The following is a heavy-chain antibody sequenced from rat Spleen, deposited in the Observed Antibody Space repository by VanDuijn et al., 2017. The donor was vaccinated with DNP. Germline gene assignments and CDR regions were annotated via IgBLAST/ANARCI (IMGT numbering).Heavy chain of an antibody. Sequence: EVQLVESGGGLVQPGRSLKLSCAASGFTFSNYDMAWVRQAPTKGLEWVASISPSGGSTYYRDSVKGRFTVSRDNAKSSLYLQMDSLRSEDTATYYCARRGYGGYYFDYWGQGVMVTVSS. CDR2: ISPSGGST. CDR1: GFTFSNYD. J-gene: IGHJ2*01. V-gene: IGHV5-25*01. CDR3: ARRGYGGYYFDY. D-gene: IGHD1-11*01.